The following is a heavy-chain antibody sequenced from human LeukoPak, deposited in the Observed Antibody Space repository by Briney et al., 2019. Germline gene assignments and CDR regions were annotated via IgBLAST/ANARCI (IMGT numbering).Heavy chain of an antibody. CDR1: GESFSGYY. D-gene: IGHD1-26*01. CDR2: INHYGST. J-gene: IGHJ4*02. Sequence: PSETLSLTCAVYGESFSGYYWSWIRQSPGKGLEWIGEINHYGSTNYNPSLKSRVTISVDTSKNQFSLKLTSVTAADTAVYYCARESSVVGRNIDYWGQGTLVTVSS. CDR3: ARESSVVGRNIDY. V-gene: IGHV4-34*01.